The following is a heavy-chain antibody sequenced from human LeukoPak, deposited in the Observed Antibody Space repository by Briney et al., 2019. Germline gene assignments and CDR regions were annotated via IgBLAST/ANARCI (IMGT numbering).Heavy chain of an antibody. J-gene: IGHJ3*01. V-gene: IGHV3-23*01. CDR3: VRDIELST. Sequence: GGSLRLSCEASGFIFSHSAMTWVRQAPGKGLEWVSLISFSGNNMYYADSVRGRFTISRGNSKDTLYLQMNSLRAEDTAIYYCVRDIELSTWGLGTMVSVSS. CDR1: GFIFSHSA. CDR2: ISFSGNNM. D-gene: IGHD3-16*02.